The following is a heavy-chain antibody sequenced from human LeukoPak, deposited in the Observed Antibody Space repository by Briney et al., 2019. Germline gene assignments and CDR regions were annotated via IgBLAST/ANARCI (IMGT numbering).Heavy chain of an antibody. CDR1: GFTFSSYA. CDR3: AKPKHIVVVIGWFDP. CDR2: ISGSGGST. J-gene: IGHJ5*02. V-gene: IGHV3-23*01. Sequence: TGGSLRLSCAASGFTFSSYAMSWVRQAPGKGLEWVSAISGSGGSTYYADSVKGRFTISRDNSKNTLYLQMNSLRAEDTAVYYCAKPKHIVVVIGWFDPWGQGTLVTVSS. D-gene: IGHD2-21*01.